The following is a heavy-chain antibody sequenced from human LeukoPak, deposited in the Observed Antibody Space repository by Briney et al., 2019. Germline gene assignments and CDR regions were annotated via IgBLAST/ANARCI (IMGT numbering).Heavy chain of an antibody. CDR3: ARRRDFIDY. J-gene: IGHJ4*02. V-gene: IGHV3-11*01. D-gene: IGHD3/OR15-3a*01. CDR1: GFTLSDYY. CDR2: SSSSGSTI. Sequence: LGGSLRLSCVASGFTLSDYYMSWIRQAPGKGLEWVSYSSSSGSTIYYADSVKGRFAISRDNAKNSLYLQMNSLRAEDTAVYYCARRRDFIDYWGQGTLVTVSS.